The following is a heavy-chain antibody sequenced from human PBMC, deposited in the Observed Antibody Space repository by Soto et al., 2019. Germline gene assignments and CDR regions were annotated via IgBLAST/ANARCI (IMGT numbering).Heavy chain of an antibody. CDR3: AKHFDINGYYSSY. J-gene: IGHJ4*02. CDR1: GFPFSDHA. V-gene: IGHV3-23*01. D-gene: IGHD3-22*01. CDR2: ITGRGDST. Sequence: PGGSLRLSCAASGFPFSDHAMHWVRQTPGKGLEWVSAITGRGDSTYYADSVKGRFTISRDNSKSTLYLQMMSLRAEDTAVYYCAKHFDINGYYSSYWGQGTLVTVSS.